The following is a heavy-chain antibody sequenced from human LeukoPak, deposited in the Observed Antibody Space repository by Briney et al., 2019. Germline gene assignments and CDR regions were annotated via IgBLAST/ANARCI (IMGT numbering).Heavy chain of an antibody. CDR1: GGSFSGYY. V-gene: IGHV4-34*01. D-gene: IGHD4-17*01. CDR3: ATDRAHDYGDPVLDY. CDR2: INHSGST. Sequence: SETLSLTCAVYGGSFSGYYWSWIRQPPGKGLEWIGEINHSGSTNYNPSLKSRVTISVDTSKNQFSLKLSSVTAADTAVYYCATDRAHDYGDPVLDYWGQGTLVTVSS. J-gene: IGHJ4*02.